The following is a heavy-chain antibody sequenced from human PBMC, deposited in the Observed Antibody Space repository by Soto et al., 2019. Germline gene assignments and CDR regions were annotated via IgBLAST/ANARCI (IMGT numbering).Heavy chain of an antibody. J-gene: IGHJ6*04. D-gene: IGHD3-22*01. CDR3: VRVWVYDSPRLEYYSGMDV. CDR1: GDSVSSNSAA. CDR2: TYYRSKWYN. V-gene: IGHV6-1*01. Sequence: SQTLSLTCAISGDSVSSNSAAWNWIRQSPSRGLEWLGRTYYRSKWYNDYAVSVKSRITINPDTSKNQFSLQLNSVTPEDTAVYYCVRVWVYDSPRLEYYSGMDVWGKGTTVTVSS.